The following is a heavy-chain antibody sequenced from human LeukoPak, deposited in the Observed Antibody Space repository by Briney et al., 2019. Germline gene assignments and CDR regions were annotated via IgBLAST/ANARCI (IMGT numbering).Heavy chain of an antibody. J-gene: IGHJ4*02. CDR3: AKGLAWSSSAYPVDGGY. CDR2: IRPSGGNT. D-gene: IGHD2-2*01. CDR1: GFSFSTYA. V-gene: IGHV3-23*01. Sequence: GGSLRLSCAASGFSFSTYAMTWVRQPPGKGLEWVSSIRPSGGNTYYADSVQGRFIISRDDSRNTLYLKMDNLRAEDTALYYCAKGLAWSSSAYPVDGGYWGQGILVTVSP.